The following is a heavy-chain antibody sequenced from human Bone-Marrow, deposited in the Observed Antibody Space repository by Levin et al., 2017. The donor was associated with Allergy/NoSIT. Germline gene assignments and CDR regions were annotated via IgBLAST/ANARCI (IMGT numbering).Heavy chain of an antibody. CDR1: GFTFSSYW. CDR3: ARCGIATSTTTIVGASFGYYYYYGMDV. V-gene: IGHV3-7*01. J-gene: IGHJ6*02. Sequence: ETLSLTCAASGFTFSSYWMSWVRQAPGKGLEWVANIKQDGSEKYYVDSVKGRFTISRDNAKNSLYLQMNSLRAEDTAVYYCARCGIATSTTTIVGASFGYYYYYGMDVWGQGTTVTVSS. D-gene: IGHD1-26*01. CDR2: IKQDGSEK.